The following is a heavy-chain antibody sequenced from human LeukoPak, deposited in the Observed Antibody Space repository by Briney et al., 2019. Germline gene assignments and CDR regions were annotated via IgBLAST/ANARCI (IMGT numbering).Heavy chain of an antibody. CDR2: IYYSGST. V-gene: IGHV4-59*01. Sequence: WIRQPPGKGLGWLGSIYYSGSTNYNPSLKSRVTISVDTSKNQFSLKLSSVTAAATAVYYCARDRSLPTHILTDYSRVLTAKSYYANFCVRGKVTTVTVSS. J-gene: IGHJ6*04. CDR3: ARDRSLPTHILTDYSRVLTAKSYYANFCV. D-gene: IGHD3-9*01.